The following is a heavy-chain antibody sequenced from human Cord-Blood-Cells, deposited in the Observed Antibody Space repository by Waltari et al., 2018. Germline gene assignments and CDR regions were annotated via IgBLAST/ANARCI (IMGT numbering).Heavy chain of an antibody. Sequence: QVQLQQWGAGLLKPSETLSLTCAAYGGSFSGYYWSWIRQPPGKGLEWIGEINHSGSTNYNPSLKSRVTISVDTSKNQFSLKLSSVTAADTAVYYCARLYCSSTSCNFDYWGQGTLVTVSS. CDR2: INHSGST. J-gene: IGHJ4*02. CDR1: GGSFSGYY. V-gene: IGHV4-34*01. CDR3: ARLYCSSTSCNFDY. D-gene: IGHD2-2*01.